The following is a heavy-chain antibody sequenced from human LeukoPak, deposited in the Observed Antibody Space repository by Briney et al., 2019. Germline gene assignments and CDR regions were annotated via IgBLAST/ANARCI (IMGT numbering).Heavy chain of an antibody. J-gene: IGHJ5*02. CDR1: GGSISSGSYY. Sequence: PSQTLSLTCTVSGGSISSGSYYWSWIRQPAGKGLEWIGRIYTSGSTNYNPSLKSRVTISVDTSKNQFSLKLSSVTAADTAVYYCASELERVSFDPWGQGTLVTVSS. V-gene: IGHV4-61*02. CDR3: ASELERVSFDP. D-gene: IGHD1-1*01. CDR2: IYTSGST.